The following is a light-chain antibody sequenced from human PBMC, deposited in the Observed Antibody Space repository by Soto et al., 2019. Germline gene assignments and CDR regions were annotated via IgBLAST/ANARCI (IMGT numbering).Light chain of an antibody. CDR2: GAS. CDR1: QSVSSSY. V-gene: IGKV3-20*01. J-gene: IGKJ1*01. CDR3: QQYGSSLWT. Sequence: EFVLTQSPGTQSLSPGERATLSSRASQSVSSSYLAWYQQKPGQAPRLLIYGASSRATGIPDRFSGSGSGTDFTLTISRLEPEDFAVYYCQQYGSSLWTFGQGTKVEIK.